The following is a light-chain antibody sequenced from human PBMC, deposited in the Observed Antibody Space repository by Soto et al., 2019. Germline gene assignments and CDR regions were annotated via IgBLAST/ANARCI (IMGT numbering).Light chain of an antibody. CDR2: AAS. CDR3: QQSYRTLT. CDR1: QSISSY. J-gene: IGKJ3*01. Sequence: DIQMTQSPSSLSASVGDRVTITCRASQSISSYLNWYQQKPGKAPKLLTYAASSLQSGVPSRFSGSGSGTDSTLTISSLQPEDFATYYCQQSYRTLTFGPGTKVDIK. V-gene: IGKV1-39*01.